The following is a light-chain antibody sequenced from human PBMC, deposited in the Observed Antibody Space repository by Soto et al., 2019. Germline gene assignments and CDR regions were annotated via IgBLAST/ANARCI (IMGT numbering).Light chain of an antibody. Sequence: QSALTQPASVSGSPGQSITISCTGTSSDIGAYDYVSWYQQHPDKAPKLMIYEVSNRPSGVSNRFSGSKSGNTASLTISGLQTEDEADYYCSSYTSSITLVFGGGTKLT. CDR1: SSDIGAYDY. J-gene: IGLJ2*01. V-gene: IGLV2-14*01. CDR2: EVS. CDR3: SSYTSSITLV.